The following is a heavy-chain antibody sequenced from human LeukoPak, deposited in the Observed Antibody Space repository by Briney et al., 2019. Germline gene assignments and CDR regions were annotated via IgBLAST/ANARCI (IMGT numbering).Heavy chain of an antibody. CDR2: IYTSGST. CDR1: GGSISSGGYY. D-gene: IGHD3-10*01. J-gene: IGHJ4*02. Sequence: SETLSLTCTVSGGSISSGGYYWSWIRQPAGKGLEWIGRIYTSGSTNYNPSLKSRVTMSVDTSKNQFSLKLSSVTAADTAVYYCAREVLLWFGEFDYWGQGTLVTVSS. V-gene: IGHV4-61*02. CDR3: AREVLLWFGEFDY.